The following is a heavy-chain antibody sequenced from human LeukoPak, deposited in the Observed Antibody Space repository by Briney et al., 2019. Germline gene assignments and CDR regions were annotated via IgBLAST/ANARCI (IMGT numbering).Heavy chain of an antibody. CDR3: GRGIYYDM. CDR1: GYTFTSYY. CDR2: ISAYNGNT. J-gene: IGHJ4*02. V-gene: IGHV1-18*04. D-gene: IGHD1-26*01. Sequence: ASVKVSCKASGYTFTSYYMHWVRQAPGQGLEWMGWISAYNGNTEYAQNLQGRVTMTTDTSTSTAYMELRSLRSDDTAVYYCGRGIYYDMWGQGTLVTVSS.